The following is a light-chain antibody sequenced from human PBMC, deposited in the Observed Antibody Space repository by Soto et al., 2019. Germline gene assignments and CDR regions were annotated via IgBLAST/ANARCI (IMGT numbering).Light chain of an antibody. J-gene: IGKJ3*01. CDR2: SAS. CDR3: RQYCTSPQT. V-gene: IGKV3-20*01. CDR1: QSVSGNC. Sequence: EIVLTQSPGTLSLSPGERATLSCRASQSVSGNCLAWYQHTPGQAPRLLIYSASNRATDIPDRFSGSGSATDFTLAISSLEPEDFAVYYCRQYCTSPQTFGPGTKVDI.